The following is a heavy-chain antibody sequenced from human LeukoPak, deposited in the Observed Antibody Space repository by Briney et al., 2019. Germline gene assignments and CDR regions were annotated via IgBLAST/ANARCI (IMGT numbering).Heavy chain of an antibody. Sequence: GGSLRLSCAASGFTFSSYGMHWVRQAPGKGLEWVAVISYDGSNKYYADSVKGRFTISRDNSKNTLYLQMNSLRAEDTAVYYCARVGIQLGFGASKVTNDAFDTWGQGTMVTISS. CDR3: ARVGIQLGFGASKVTNDAFDT. CDR2: ISYDGSNK. J-gene: IGHJ3*02. D-gene: IGHD5-18*01. V-gene: IGHV3-30*03. CDR1: GFTFSSYG.